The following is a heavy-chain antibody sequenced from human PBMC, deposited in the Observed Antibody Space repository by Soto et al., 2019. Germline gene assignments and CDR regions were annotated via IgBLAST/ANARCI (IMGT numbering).Heavy chain of an antibody. J-gene: IGHJ4*02. CDR2: IYPSGGT. V-gene: IGHV4-4*07. CDR3: ARVRFWIKVYYYDY. Sequence: SETLSLTCSVSGGSIGSYYWTWIRLPAGKGLEYIGRIYPSGGTDYNPSLQSRVTMSVDTSKKQVSLKMTSLTAADTAIYYCARVRFWIKVYYYDYWGQGTLVTVSS. CDR1: GGSIGSYY. D-gene: IGHD3-3*01.